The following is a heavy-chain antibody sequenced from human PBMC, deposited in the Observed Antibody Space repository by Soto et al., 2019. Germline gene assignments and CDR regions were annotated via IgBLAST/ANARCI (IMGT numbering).Heavy chain of an antibody. V-gene: IGHV4-59*02. CDR3: ARERGPLSYCDY. CDR1: GGSVNTYY. D-gene: IGHD3-16*01. Sequence: QVRLQESGPGLVKPSETLSLTCTVSGGSVNTYYWSWIRQPPGKGLEWIGYIYSSGRTSYNPSLESRVTLSVDTAKNQCSLRLNSVTAADTAVYDCARERGPLSYCDYWGEGTLVTVSS. CDR2: IYSSGRT. J-gene: IGHJ4*02.